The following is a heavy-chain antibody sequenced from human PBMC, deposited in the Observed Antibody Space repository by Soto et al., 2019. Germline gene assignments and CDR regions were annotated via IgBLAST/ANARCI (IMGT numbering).Heavy chain of an antibody. Sequence: QVQLVESGGGVVQPGTSLRLSCVGSGFTFRSYVIHWVRQSPGKGLEWVALTSYDGSNNFYVDSVKGRFTISRHNSRKTVELRMDSLTCDDTALYYCARWGTTGGLDVWGQGTLVSVSS. CDR1: GFTFRSYV. V-gene: IGHV3-33*05. CDR2: TSYDGSNN. J-gene: IGHJ4*02. D-gene: IGHD3-16*01. CDR3: ARWGTTGGLDV.